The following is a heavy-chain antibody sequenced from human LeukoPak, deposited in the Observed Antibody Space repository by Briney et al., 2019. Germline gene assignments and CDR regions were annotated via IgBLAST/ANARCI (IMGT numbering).Heavy chain of an antibody. CDR1: GVPISDYY. D-gene: IGHD6-25*01. V-gene: IGHV4-59*01. Sequence: SETLSLTCNISGVPISDYYWSWIRLAPRRGLEWIGYMSYSGDSNSNPSLEGRVTMSADSSTNQFSLRLTSVTAADTAIYYCARELPPSGNWFDPWGQGILVTASS. J-gene: IGHJ5*02. CDR3: ARELPPSGNWFDP. CDR2: MSYSGDS.